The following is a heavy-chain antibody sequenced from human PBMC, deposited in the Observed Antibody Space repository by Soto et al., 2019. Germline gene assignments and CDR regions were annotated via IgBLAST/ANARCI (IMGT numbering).Heavy chain of an antibody. CDR1: GYSFMKYG. D-gene: IGHD2-2*01. Sequence: AAVKVSCKGFGYSFMKYGINWVRQAPGQGLEWVGWISPYSGYTHSAQKFHGRLTLTTDTAASTAYMELRILRSADTALYYCAREASVLIPAAQPSRFGSWGQGTLVTVPS. J-gene: IGHJ4*02. CDR3: AREASVLIPAAQPSRFGS. V-gene: IGHV1-18*01. CDR2: ISPYSGYT.